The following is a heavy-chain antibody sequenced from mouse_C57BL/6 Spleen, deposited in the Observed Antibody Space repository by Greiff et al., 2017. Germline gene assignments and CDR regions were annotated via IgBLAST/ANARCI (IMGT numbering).Heavy chain of an antibody. J-gene: IGHJ3*01. CDR1: GFTFSSYG. CDR2: ISSGGSYT. Sequence: EVQLVESGGDLVKPGGSLKLSCAASGFTFSSYGMSWVRQTPDKRLEWVATISSGGSYTYYPGSVKGRFTITRDNAKNTLYLQMSSLKSKDTAMYYGAKHEEGYFTWFAYWGQGTLVTVSA. CDR3: AKHEEGYFTWFAY. V-gene: IGHV5-6*01.